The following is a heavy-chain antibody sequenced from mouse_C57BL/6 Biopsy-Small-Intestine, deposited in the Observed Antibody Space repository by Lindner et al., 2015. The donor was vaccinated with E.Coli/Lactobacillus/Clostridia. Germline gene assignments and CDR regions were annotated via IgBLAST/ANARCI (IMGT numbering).Heavy chain of an antibody. Sequence: SVKVSCKASGLTFTSFAVQWVRQGRGQRPEWIGWVVFGSGNTAYAQKFQERVTITRDMSTNTAYMELSSLRSEDTAVYYCAADKNFSGRYSWFDPWGQGTLVTVSS. D-gene: IGHD2-14*01. CDR3: AADKNFSGRYSWFDP. J-gene: IGHJ4*01. CDR1: GLTFTSFA. CDR2: VVFGSGNT. V-gene: IGHV1S18*01.